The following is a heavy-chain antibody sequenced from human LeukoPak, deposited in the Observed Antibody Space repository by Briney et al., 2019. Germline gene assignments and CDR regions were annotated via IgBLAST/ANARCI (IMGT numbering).Heavy chain of an antibody. D-gene: IGHD5-18*01. CDR3: ARRSGYSYGYGVGYFDY. V-gene: IGHV4-39*01. CDR1: GGSISSSSCY. CDR2: IYYSGST. J-gene: IGHJ4*02. Sequence: SETLSLTCTVAGGSISSSSCYWGWIRQPPGKGLEWIGSIYYSGSTYYNPSLKSRVTISVDTSKNQFSLKLSSVTAADTAVYYCARRSGYSYGYGVGYFDYWGQGTLVTVSS.